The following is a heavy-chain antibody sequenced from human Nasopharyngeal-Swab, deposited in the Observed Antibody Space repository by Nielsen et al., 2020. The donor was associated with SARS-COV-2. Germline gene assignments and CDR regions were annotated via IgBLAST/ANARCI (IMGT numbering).Heavy chain of an antibody. D-gene: IGHD3-9*01. CDR2: IYYSGST. Sequence: SETLSLTCTVSGGSISSSSSYWGWIRQPPGKGLEWIGSIYYSGSTYYTPSLKSRVTISVDTSKNQFSLKLRSVTAADTAVYYCASDGVDISTGSSGGGFDYWGQGTLVTVSS. CDR3: ASDGVDISTGSSGGGFDY. CDR1: GGSISSSSSY. J-gene: IGHJ4*02. V-gene: IGHV4-39*01.